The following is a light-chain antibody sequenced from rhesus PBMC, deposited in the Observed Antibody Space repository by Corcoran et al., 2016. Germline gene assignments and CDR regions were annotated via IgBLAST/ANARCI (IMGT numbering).Light chain of an antibody. CDR2: KDD. CDR3: QVWHSRSDHFI. Sequence: YDLTQPRSVSVSPGQTARITCGGERFGSTYVHWYRQQAPQAPVQVIYKDDNRPSGIPERISASTSGNTATLTISGVEAGDEADYYCQVWHSRSDHFIFGSGTRLTVL. V-gene: IGLV3-29*01. J-gene: IGLJ1*01. CDR1: RFGSTY.